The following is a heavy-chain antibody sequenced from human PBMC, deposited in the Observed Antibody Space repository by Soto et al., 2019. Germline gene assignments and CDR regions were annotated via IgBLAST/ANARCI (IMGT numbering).Heavy chain of an antibody. CDR1: GYTFTSYN. CDR2: INPLGFST. J-gene: IGHJ5*02. V-gene: IGHV1-46*01. Sequence: QVQLVQSGAEVKKPGASVKVSCKASGYTFTSYNMHWVRQAPGQGLEWVGMINPLGFSTTYAQKFRGRVTMTRDTSTSTGYMGLTNLRADGTAVYYCARAAGRFGELYWFDPGGQGTLVTVSP. D-gene: IGHD3-10*01. CDR3: ARAAGRFGELYWFDP.